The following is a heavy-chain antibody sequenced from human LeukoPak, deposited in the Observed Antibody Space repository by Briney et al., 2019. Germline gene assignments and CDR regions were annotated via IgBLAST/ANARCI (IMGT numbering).Heavy chain of an antibody. CDR3: ARPLNYGSGSYYTYYYYGMDV. J-gene: IGHJ6*02. CDR2: ISSSSSYI. V-gene: IGHV3-21*01. Sequence: GGSLRLSCAASGFTFSSYSMNWVRQAPGKGLEWVSSISSSSSYIYYADSVKGRFTISRDNAKNSLYLQMNSLRAEDTAVYYCARPLNYGSGSYYTYYYYGMDVWGQGTTVTVSS. CDR1: GFTFSSYS. D-gene: IGHD3-10*01.